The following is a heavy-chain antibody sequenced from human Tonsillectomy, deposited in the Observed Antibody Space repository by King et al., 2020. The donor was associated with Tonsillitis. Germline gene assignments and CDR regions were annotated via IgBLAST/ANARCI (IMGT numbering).Heavy chain of an antibody. D-gene: IGHD3-10*01. CDR2: IYYSGST. CDR3: ARSMVRGVSPFAY. V-gene: IGHV4-31*03. CDR1: GGSISGGFYY. Sequence: QLQESGPGLVKPSQTLSLTCTVSGGSISGGFYYWSWIRQHPGKGLEWIGYIYYSGSTYYNPYLLSRVAISVDTSKNHFSLRLTSVSAADTAVYYCARSMVRGVSPFAYWGQGTLVTVSS. J-gene: IGHJ4*02.